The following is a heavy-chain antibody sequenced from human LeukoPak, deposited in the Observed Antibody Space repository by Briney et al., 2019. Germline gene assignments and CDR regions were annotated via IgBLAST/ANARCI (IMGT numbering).Heavy chain of an antibody. V-gene: IGHV3-7*01. D-gene: IGHD3-22*01. CDR2: IKYDGSLK. Sequence: GGPWRSPCAAPGFTSVGISRNGAGQPQGKGREWVANIKYDGSLKFYGGSVKGRFTISRDNTKNSLYLEMNSLRVDDTALYFCASSHDSSGNDWGQGTMVTVSS. CDR1: GFTSVGI. CDR3: ASSHDSSGND. J-gene: IGHJ4*02.